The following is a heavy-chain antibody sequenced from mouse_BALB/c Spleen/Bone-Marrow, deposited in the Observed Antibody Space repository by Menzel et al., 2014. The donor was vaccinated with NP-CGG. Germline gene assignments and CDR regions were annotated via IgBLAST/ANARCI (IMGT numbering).Heavy chain of an antibody. CDR3: ARRQLGLFYAMDY. CDR2: IYPGDGST. Sequence: QVQLQQSGPELVKPGASVKMSCEASGYTFTSYYIHWVKQRPGQGLEWIGWIYPGDGSTKHNEKFKGKTTLTADKSSSTAYMLLSSLTSEDSAIYFCARRQLGLFYAMDYWGQGTSVTVSS. CDR1: GYTFTSYY. J-gene: IGHJ4*01. V-gene: IGHV1S56*01. D-gene: IGHD3-2*01.